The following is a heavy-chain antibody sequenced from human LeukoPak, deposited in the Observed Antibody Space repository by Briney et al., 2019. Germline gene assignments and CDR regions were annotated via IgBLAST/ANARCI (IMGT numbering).Heavy chain of an antibody. CDR3: AREKDYGDYIDF. CDR1: GFTFNEYA. CDR2: VSSDGINK. V-gene: IGHV3-30-3*01. J-gene: IGHJ4*02. D-gene: IGHD4-17*01. Sequence: GRSLSLSCAASGFTFNEYAIHWVRQAPGKGLEWVGVVSSDGINKYYADSVKGRFTISRDNSKNTLYLQMNSLRPEDTAVYYCAREKDYGDYIDFWGQGTLVTVSS.